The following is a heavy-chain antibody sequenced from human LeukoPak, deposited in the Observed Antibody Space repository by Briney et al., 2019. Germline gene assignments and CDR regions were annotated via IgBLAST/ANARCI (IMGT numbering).Heavy chain of an antibody. CDR1: GITFTNYG. CDR2: IRGNGDRT. Sequence: GGSLRLSCAASGITFTNYGMSWVRQAPGKGLEWVAGIRGNGDRTFYAESVKGRFTISRDNSKNTLYLQMNSLRAEDTAVYYCAKRGLLWFGELGLYFDYWGQGTLVTVSS. D-gene: IGHD3-10*01. J-gene: IGHJ4*02. CDR3: AKRGLLWFGELGLYFDY. V-gene: IGHV3-23*01.